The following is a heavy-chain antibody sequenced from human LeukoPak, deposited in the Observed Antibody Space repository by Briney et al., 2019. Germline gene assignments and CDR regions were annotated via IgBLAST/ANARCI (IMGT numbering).Heavy chain of an antibody. D-gene: IGHD3-22*01. CDR2: IYHSGRT. CDR1: GYSISSGYY. J-gene: IGHJ3*02. V-gene: IGHV4-38-2*02. CDR3: ARARNYYDSSDYYYEGDAFDI. Sequence: YPSETLSLTCTVSGYSISSGYYWGWIRQPPGEGLEWIGSIYHSGRTFYNPSLRSRVTISVDTSKNQFSLKLSSVTAADTAVYFCARARNYYDSSDYYYEGDAFDIWGQGTMVTVSS.